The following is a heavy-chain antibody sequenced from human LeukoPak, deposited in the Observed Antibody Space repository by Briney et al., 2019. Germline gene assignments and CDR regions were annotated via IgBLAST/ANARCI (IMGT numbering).Heavy chain of an antibody. V-gene: IGHV3-7*01. CDR2: IKQDGSEK. J-gene: IGHJ4*02. D-gene: IGHD1-26*01. CDR1: GFTFSTYW. CDR3: ARDFRGSLGY. Sequence: PGGSLRLSCAASGFTFSTYWMSWVRQAPGKGLEWVANIKQDGSEKYYVDSVKGRFSISRDNAKSSLYLQLNSLRAEDTAVYYCARDFRGSLGYWGQGTLVTVSS.